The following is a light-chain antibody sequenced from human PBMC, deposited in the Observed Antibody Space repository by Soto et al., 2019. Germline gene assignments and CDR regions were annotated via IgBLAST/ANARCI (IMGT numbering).Light chain of an antibody. Sequence: EIVMTQSPATLSVSPGEGATLSCRASQSVRTKLAWYQQKAGQAPRLLIYGASTRASGVSDRFSGGGSGTEYTLTISRLQSEDFAVYYCQQYDTWPSITFGQGTRLEIK. CDR2: GAS. V-gene: IGKV3-15*01. CDR3: QQYDTWPSIT. CDR1: QSVRTK. J-gene: IGKJ5*01.